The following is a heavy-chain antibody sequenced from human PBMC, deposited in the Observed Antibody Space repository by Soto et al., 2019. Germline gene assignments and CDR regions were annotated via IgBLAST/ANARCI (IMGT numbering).Heavy chain of an antibody. D-gene: IGHD2-15*01. CDR1: GFSFSVYG. CDR2: IWYDASKQ. Sequence: GGSLRLSCEASGFSFSVYGMHWVRQAPGKGLEWVAVIWYDASKQFYAGSVEGRFTISRDNSKATLYLQMNSLRAEDTAVYYCAAWAEGATEVHWGQGTLVTVCS. V-gene: IGHV3-33*01. CDR3: AAWAEGATEVH. J-gene: IGHJ4*02.